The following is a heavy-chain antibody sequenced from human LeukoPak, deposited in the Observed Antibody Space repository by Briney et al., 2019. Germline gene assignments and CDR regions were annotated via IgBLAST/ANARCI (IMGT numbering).Heavy chain of an antibody. Sequence: GRSLRLSCAASGFTFSSYAMHWVRQAPGKGLEWVAVISYDGSNKYYADSVKGRFTISRDNAKNSLYLQMNSLRAEDTAVYYCARLVGVTDRSSYWGQGTLVTVSS. D-gene: IGHD1-26*01. V-gene: IGHV3-30-3*01. CDR3: ARLVGVTDRSSY. CDR2: ISYDGSNK. J-gene: IGHJ4*02. CDR1: GFTFSSYA.